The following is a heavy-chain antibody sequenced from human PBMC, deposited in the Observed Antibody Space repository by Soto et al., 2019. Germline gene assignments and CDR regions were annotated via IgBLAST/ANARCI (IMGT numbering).Heavy chain of an antibody. J-gene: IGHJ3*02. CDR3: ATSPGGSTDCRI. Sequence: EVQLLESGGGLVQPGGSLRLSCAASGVTFSSYAMSWVRQAPGKGLEWVSAISGSGGSTYYADSVKGRFTISSDNSKNTLYLQMNSLRAEDTAVYYCATSPGGSTDCRIWGQGTMVTVSS. D-gene: IGHD3-16*01. CDR2: ISGSGGST. V-gene: IGHV3-23*01. CDR1: GVTFSSYA.